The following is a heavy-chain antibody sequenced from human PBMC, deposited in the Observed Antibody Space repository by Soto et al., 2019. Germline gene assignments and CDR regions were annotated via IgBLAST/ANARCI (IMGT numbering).Heavy chain of an antibody. V-gene: IGHV3-9*01. Sequence: EVQLVESGGGLVQPGRSLRLSCAASGFTFDDYAMHWVRQAPGKGLEWVSGISWNSGSIGYADSVKGRFTISRDNAKNSLYLQMNSLRAEDTALYYCAKDIGGIAARPAFDYWGQGTLVTVSS. D-gene: IGHD6-6*01. CDR2: ISWNSGSI. CDR3: AKDIGGIAARPAFDY. CDR1: GFTFDDYA. J-gene: IGHJ4*02.